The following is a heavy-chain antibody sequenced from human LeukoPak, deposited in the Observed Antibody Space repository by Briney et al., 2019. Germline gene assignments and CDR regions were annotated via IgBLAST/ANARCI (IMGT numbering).Heavy chain of an antibody. CDR2: IKQDGSEK. CDR3: ARDVTLGNFDY. Sequence: GGSLRLSCAASGYTFSSYWMSWVRQAPGKGLEWVANIKQDGSEKYYVDSVKGRFTISRDNAKNSLYLQMNSLRAEDTAVYYCARDVTLGNFDYWGQGILVIVSS. CDR1: GYTFSSYW. D-gene: IGHD3-16*01. V-gene: IGHV3-7*01. J-gene: IGHJ4*02.